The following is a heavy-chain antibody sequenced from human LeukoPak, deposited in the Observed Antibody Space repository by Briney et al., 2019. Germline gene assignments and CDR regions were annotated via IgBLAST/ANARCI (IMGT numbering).Heavy chain of an antibody. CDR3: SRAPYFDFYMDV. CDR2: IRSKAYGGTI. J-gene: IGHJ6*03. D-gene: IGHD3-3*01. CDR1: GFTFGDSG. Sequence: PGGSLRPSCTASGFTFGDSGMNWFRQAPGKGLEWVSFIRSKAYGGTIQYAASVKGRFTIPRDDSKSIAYLQMNSLKTEDTAVYYCSRAPYFDFYMDVWGKGTTVIVSS. V-gene: IGHV3-49*03.